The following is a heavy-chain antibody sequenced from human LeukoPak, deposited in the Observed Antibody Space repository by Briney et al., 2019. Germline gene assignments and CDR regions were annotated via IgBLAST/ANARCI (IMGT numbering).Heavy chain of an antibody. J-gene: IGHJ4*02. CDR2: MNPNSGNT. V-gene: IGHV1-8*01. CDR1: GYTFTSYD. CDR3: ARHALHFDNSKYYFDY. D-gene: IGHD3-22*01. Sequence: GASVKVSCKASGYTFTSYDINWVRQATGQGLEWMGWMNPNSGNTGYAQKFQGRVTMTRNTSISTAYMELSSLRSEDTAVYYCARHALHFDNSKYYFDYWGQGTLVTVSS.